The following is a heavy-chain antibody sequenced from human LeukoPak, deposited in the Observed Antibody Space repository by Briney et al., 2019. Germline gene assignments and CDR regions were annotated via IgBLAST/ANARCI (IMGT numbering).Heavy chain of an antibody. CDR1: GYTFTGYY. CDR3: ARDNEVDCSGGSCYSHPDY. Sequence: ASVKVSCKASGYTFTGYYMHWVRQAPGQGLEWMGWINPNSGGTNYAQKFQGRVTMTRDTSISTAYMELSRLRSDGTAVYYCARDNEVDCSGGSCYSHPDYWGQGTLVTVSS. J-gene: IGHJ4*02. V-gene: IGHV1-2*02. D-gene: IGHD2-15*01. CDR2: INPNSGGT.